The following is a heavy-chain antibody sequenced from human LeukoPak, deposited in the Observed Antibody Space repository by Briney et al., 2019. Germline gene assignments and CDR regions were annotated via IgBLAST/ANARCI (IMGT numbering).Heavy chain of an antibody. J-gene: IGHJ6*02. CDR3: ASDIYYRMDV. CDR2: INSDGSST. Sequence: GGSLRLSCEAYGFTFGTYWMHWVRQVPGKGLVWVSRINSDGSSTTYADSVKGRFTISRDNAKNTLYLQMNNLRAGDTGVYYCASDIYYRMDVWGQGTTVTVSS. CDR1: GFTFGTYW. V-gene: IGHV3-74*01.